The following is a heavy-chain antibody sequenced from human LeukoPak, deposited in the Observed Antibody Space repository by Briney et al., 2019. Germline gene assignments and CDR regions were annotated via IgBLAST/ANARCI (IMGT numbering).Heavy chain of an antibody. V-gene: IGHV1-69*05. D-gene: IGHD1-26*01. CDR2: IVPISGTP. CDR3: AINTGGRADAFDI. J-gene: IGHJ3*02. CDR1: GGSFRRNT. Sequence: GASVKVSCKASGGSFRRNTIVWVRQAPGQGLEWMGMIVPISGTPNYAQKLQGRLTISTDESTSTAYMDLSSLRSDDTAIYYCAINTGGRADAFDIWGQGTLVTVSS.